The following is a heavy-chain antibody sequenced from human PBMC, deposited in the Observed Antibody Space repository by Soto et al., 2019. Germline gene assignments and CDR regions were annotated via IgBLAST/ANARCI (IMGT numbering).Heavy chain of an antibody. J-gene: IGHJ4*02. D-gene: IGHD2-2*02. Sequence: QVQLVQSGAEVKKPGSSVKVSCKASGGTFSSYTISWVRQAPGQRLEWMGRIIPILGIANYAQKFQGRVTSTADKCTSTAYMELSSLRSDDTAVYYCAMEYCSSTSCYRDYWGQGTLVTVSS. V-gene: IGHV1-69*02. CDR1: GGTFSSYT. CDR2: IIPILGIA. CDR3: AMEYCSSTSCYRDY.